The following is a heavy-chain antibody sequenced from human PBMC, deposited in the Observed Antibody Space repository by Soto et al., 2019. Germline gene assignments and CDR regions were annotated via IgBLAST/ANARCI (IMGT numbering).Heavy chain of an antibody. CDR3: AREKFEQDGAGFDY. CDR1: GYTFTGYY. CDR2: INPNSGGT. Sequence: ASVKVSCKASGYTFTGYYMHWVRQAPGQGLEWMGWINPNSGGTNYAQKFQGWVTMTRDTSISTAYMELSRLRSDDTAVYYCAREKFEQDGAGFDYCGQGTLVPVSS. J-gene: IGHJ4*02. D-gene: IGHD4-17*01. V-gene: IGHV1-2*04.